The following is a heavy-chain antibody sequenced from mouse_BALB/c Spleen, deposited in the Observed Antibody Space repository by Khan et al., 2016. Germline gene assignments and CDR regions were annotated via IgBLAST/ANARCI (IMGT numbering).Heavy chain of an antibody. V-gene: IGHV5-9*02. Sequence: EVELVESGGGLVKPGGSLKLSCAASEFAFSSYDMSWVRQTPEKRLEWVSTISSGGTYTYYPDSVKGRFTISRDNARNTLYLQMSSLRSEDTALYYCARRDYGSSYKGFAYWGQGTLVTVSA. CDR2: ISSGGTYT. D-gene: IGHD1-1*01. CDR1: EFAFSSYD. J-gene: IGHJ3*01. CDR3: ARRDYGSSYKGFAY.